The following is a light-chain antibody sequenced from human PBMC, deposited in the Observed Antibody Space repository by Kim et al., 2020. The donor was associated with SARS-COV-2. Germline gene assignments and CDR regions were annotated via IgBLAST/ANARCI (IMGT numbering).Light chain of an antibody. CDR3: ASFTSRTTWV. CDR1: SSDVGGYIH. Sequence: GPSGTISFTGTSSDVGGYIHVSWYQQHPGKAPKLIIYDVSKRPSGASDRFSGSKSANTASLTISGLQAEDEAEYYCASFTSRTTWVFGGGTQLTVL. V-gene: IGLV2-14*04. CDR2: DVS. J-gene: IGLJ3*02.